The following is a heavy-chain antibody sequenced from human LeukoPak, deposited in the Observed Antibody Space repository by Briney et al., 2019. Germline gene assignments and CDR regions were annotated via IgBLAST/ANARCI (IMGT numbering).Heavy chain of an antibody. D-gene: IGHD5-18*01. CDR1: GGSISGSSYY. CDR3: ARDRTVDSYGHWYFDL. V-gene: IGHV4-39*02. J-gene: IGHJ2*01. CDR2: IYYSGST. Sequence: SETLSLTCTVSGGSISGSSYYWGRIRQPPGKGLEWIGSIYYSGSTYYNPSLKSRVTISVDTSKNQFSLKLNSVTATDTAVYYCARDRTVDSYGHWYFDLWGRGTLVTVSS.